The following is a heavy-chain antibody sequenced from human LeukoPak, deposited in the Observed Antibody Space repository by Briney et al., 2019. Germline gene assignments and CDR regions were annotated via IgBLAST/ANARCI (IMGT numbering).Heavy chain of an antibody. CDR1: GGAVNSHY. CDR2: ISHNGNI. J-gene: IGHJ4*02. V-gene: IGHV4-59*02. D-gene: IGHD3-3*01. CDR3: ARGFCSDEICQVFTH. Sequence: PSETLSITCNVSGGAVNSHYWSWIRQTPGEGLKWIGYISHNGNIDYAPSLKSRVTMSIDTTKNQFSLKLTSVTAADTALYFCARGFCSDEICQVFTHWGQGILVTVSS.